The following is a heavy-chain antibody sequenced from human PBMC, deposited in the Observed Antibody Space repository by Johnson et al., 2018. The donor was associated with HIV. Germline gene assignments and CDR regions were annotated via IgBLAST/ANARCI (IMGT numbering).Heavy chain of an antibody. D-gene: IGHD3-3*01. CDR1: GFTFSSYA. Sequence: VQLVESGGGLVQPGGSLRLSCAASGFTFSSYAMSWVRQAPGKGLEWVSAISGSGGSTYYADSVKGRFTISRDNSKNTLYLQMNSLRAEDTAVYYCSRDRGRSFPFVVVIIDAFYIWGQGTIVTVSS. CDR3: SRDRGRSFPFVVVIIDAFYI. CDR2: ISGSGGST. V-gene: IGHV3-23*04. J-gene: IGHJ3*02.